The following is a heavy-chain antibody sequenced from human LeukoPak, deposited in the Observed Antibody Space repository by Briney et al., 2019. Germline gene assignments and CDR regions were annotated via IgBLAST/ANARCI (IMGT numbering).Heavy chain of an antibody. D-gene: IGHD3-16*01. Sequence: SETLSLTCTVSGGSISIHYWSWIRQAPGKGLEWIGYVYYSGSTNYNPSVKSRVTISVDTSNNQFSLRLSSVTAADTAVYYCAKHLTNAYYDMIWFDPWGQGTLVTVTS. V-gene: IGHV4-59*11. J-gene: IGHJ5*02. CDR1: GGSISIHY. CDR2: VYYSGST. CDR3: AKHLTNAYYDMIWFDP.